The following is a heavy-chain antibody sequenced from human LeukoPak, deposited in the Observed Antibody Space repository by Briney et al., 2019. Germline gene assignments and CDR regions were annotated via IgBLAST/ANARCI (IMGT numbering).Heavy chain of an antibody. Sequence: PGGSLRLSCAASGFTFDDYAMHWVRQAPGKGLEWVSGISWNSGSIGYADSVKGRFTISRDNAKNSLYLQMNSLRAGDTALYYCAKDMTGYSGYDFDYWGQGTLVTVSS. J-gene: IGHJ4*02. CDR2: ISWNSGSI. CDR1: GFTFDDYA. CDR3: AKDMTGYSGYDFDY. D-gene: IGHD5-12*01. V-gene: IGHV3-9*01.